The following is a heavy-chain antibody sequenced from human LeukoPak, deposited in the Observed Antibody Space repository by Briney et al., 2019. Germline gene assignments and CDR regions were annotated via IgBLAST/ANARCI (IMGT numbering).Heavy chain of an antibody. D-gene: IGHD3-9*01. CDR3: AVGAGILSGYYVY. J-gene: IGHJ4*02. Sequence: PGGSLRLSCAASGFTFNSYAMNWVRQAPGKGPEWVSAISGSGDSTSYADSVKGRFTISRDNSKNMLHLQMNSLRAEDTAIYYCAVGAGILSGYYVYWGQGTLVTVSS. V-gene: IGHV3-23*01. CDR1: GFTFNSYA. CDR2: ISGSGDST.